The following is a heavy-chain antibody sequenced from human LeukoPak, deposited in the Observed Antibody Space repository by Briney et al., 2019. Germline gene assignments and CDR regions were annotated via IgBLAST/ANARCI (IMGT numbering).Heavy chain of an antibody. CDR1: GGSISSYY. CDR3: ARAQWLALFDY. D-gene: IGHD3-22*01. Sequence: PSETLSLTCTVSGGSISSYYWSWIRQPPGKGLEWIGYIYHSGSTYYNPSLKSRVTISVDRSKNQFSLKLSSVTAADTAVYYCARAQWLALFDYWGQGTLVTVSS. J-gene: IGHJ4*02. V-gene: IGHV4-59*12. CDR2: IYHSGST.